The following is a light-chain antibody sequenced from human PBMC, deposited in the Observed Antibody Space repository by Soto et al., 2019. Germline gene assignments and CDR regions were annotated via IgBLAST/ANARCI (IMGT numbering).Light chain of an antibody. J-gene: IGLJ1*01. CDR1: SSDVGGYNY. V-gene: IGLV2-14*01. Sequence: QSVLTQPASVSGSPGQSITISCTGTSSDVGGYNYVSWYQQHPGKAPKLMIYEVSNRPSGVSNRFSGSQSGNTASLTISGLQAEDAADYYCRSYTSSSTPFVFGTGTKVTVL. CDR2: EVS. CDR3: RSYTSSSTPFV.